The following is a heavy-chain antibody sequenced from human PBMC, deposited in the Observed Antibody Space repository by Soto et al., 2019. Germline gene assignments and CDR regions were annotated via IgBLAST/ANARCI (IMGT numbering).Heavy chain of an antibody. V-gene: IGHV1-3*01. Sequence: QVYLVQSGAEVKKPGASVNVSCKASGYTFTRYAMHWVRQAPGQRPECMGWINPGNGDTKYSENLQGRVTFARDTSASTTYRALGSLRSEDTAVYFCARNSFISGDDDSYYFDYWGQGTPVTVPS. CDR1: GYTFTRYA. CDR3: ARNSFISGDDDSYYFDY. D-gene: IGHD2-21*02. CDR2: INPGNGDT. J-gene: IGHJ4*02.